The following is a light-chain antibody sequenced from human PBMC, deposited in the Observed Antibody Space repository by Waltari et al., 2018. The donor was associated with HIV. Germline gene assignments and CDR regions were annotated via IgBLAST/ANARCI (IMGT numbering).Light chain of an antibody. CDR1: RDIKKA. V-gene: IGKV1-17*01. Sequence: DIQMTQSPPSLSTSVGDRVTNTCRASRDIKKALGWYQQNTGIPPRRLIYSVSTLSAGVPSRFRGGGAGTHFTLSMDGLQPEDVATYFCLQLSGFPRTFGQGT. CDR2: SVS. CDR3: LQLSGFPRT. J-gene: IGKJ1*01.